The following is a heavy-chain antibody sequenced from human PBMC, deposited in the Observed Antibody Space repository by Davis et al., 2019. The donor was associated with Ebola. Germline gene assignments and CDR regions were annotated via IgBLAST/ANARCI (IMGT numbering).Heavy chain of an antibody. J-gene: IGHJ4*02. D-gene: IGHD3-10*01. CDR2: INDSGST. V-gene: IGHV4-34*01. CDR3: ARGGAQTYHYGSGRYSFVYYFDY. Sequence: GSLRLSCAVYGGSFSGYYWSCIRQPPGKGLEWTGEINDSGSTNYNPSLKSRVTISVDTSKNQFSLKVTSVTAADTAVYFCARGGAQTYHYGSGRYSFVYYFDYWGQGTLVTVSS. CDR1: GGSFSGYY.